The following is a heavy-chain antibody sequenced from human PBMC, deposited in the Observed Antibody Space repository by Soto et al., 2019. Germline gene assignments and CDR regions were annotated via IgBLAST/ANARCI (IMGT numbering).Heavy chain of an antibody. V-gene: IGHV3-23*01. J-gene: IGHJ6*02. CDR1: GFTFSSYA. Sequence: EVQLLESGGGLVQPGGSLRLSCAASGFTFSSYAMSWVRQAPGKGLEWVSAISGAGGNTYYADSVKGRFTISRDNSQKTLYLQMHNLRAEDTAVYYCAKGVAYCGGDCFSGYYYPMDVWGQGTTVTVSS. D-gene: IGHD2-21*02. CDR2: ISGAGGNT. CDR3: AKGVAYCGGDCFSGYYYPMDV.